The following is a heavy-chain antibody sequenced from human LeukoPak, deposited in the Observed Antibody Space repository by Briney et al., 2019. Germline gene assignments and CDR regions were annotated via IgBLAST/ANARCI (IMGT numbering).Heavy chain of an antibody. D-gene: IGHD2-15*01. Sequence: SETLSLTCTVSGGSISSYYWSWIRQPPGKGLEWIGYIYYSGSTNYNPSLKSRVTISVDTSKNQFSLKLSSVTAADTAVYYCARERSPDYCSGNNCYFDYWGQGTLVTVSS. CDR2: IYYSGST. CDR1: GGSISSYY. V-gene: IGHV4-59*01. CDR3: ARERSPDYCSGNNCYFDY. J-gene: IGHJ4*02.